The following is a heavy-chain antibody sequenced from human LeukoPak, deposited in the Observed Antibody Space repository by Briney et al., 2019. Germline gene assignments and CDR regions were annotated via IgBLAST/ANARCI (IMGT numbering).Heavy chain of an antibody. CDR2: INPNRGDT. CDR3: ARLSSDWDYGMDV. CDR1: GGTFSSYA. J-gene: IGHJ6*02. V-gene: IGHV1-2*02. Sequence: ASVKVSCKASGGTFSSYAISWVRQAPGQGPEWMGWINPNRGDTNYAQKFQGRVTMTRDTSISTAYMELSRLTSDDTAVYYCARLSSDWDYGMDVWGQGTTVTVSS. D-gene: IGHD6-19*01.